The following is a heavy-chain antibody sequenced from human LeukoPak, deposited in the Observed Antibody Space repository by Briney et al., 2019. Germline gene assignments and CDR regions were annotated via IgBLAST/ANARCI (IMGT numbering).Heavy chain of an antibody. J-gene: IGHJ4*02. CDR3: ARSLLGVTPPDY. V-gene: IGHV1-2*02. Sequence: ASVKVSCKGSGYTFTDYFMHWVRQAPGQGLEWMGWINPNSGGTNYAQKFQGRVTMTRDTSISTAYMELSRLRSDDTAVYYCARSLLGVTPPDYWGQGTLVTVSS. CDR2: INPNSGGT. D-gene: IGHD3-22*01. CDR1: GYTFTDYF.